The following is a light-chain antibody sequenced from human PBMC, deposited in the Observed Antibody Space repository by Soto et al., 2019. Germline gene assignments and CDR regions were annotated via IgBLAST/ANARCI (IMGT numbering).Light chain of an antibody. CDR3: SSYTSRGTPYV. Sequence: QSVLTQPASVSGSPGQSITISCTGTSSDVGAYNYVSWYQQHPGKAPKLMIYDVSNRPSGISNRFSGSKSGNTASLTISGLQAEDEADYYCSSYTSRGTPYVFGTGTKVTV. CDR1: SSDVGAYNY. CDR2: DVS. J-gene: IGLJ1*01. V-gene: IGLV2-14*01.